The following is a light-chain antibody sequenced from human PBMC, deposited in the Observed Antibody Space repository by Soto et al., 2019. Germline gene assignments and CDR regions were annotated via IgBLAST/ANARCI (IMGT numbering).Light chain of an antibody. CDR3: QQHGLGYI. CDR2: DAS. J-gene: IGKJ2*01. CDR1: QAVSSSY. Sequence: EIVLTQSPGTLSLSPGETATLSCRASQAVSSSYLAWYQQKPGKAPRVLIYDASTRAAGIPGRFSGSGYGADFTLTISSLEPDDFAVYYCQQHGLGYIFRQGTKLEIK. V-gene: IGKV3-20*01.